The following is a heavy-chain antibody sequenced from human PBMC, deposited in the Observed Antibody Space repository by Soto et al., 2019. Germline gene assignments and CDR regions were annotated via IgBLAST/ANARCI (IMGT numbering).Heavy chain of an antibody. CDR2: MNPNSGST. J-gene: IGHJ5*02. D-gene: IGHD2-2*01. Sequence: ASVKVSCKASGYTFTSYDINWVRQATGQGLEWMGWMNPNSGSTNYAQKFQGWVTMTRDTSISTAYMELSRLRSDDTAVYYCARAANPLVVPAAMASWFDPWGQGTLVTVSS. CDR1: GYTFTSYD. CDR3: ARAANPLVVPAAMASWFDP. V-gene: IGHV1-2*04.